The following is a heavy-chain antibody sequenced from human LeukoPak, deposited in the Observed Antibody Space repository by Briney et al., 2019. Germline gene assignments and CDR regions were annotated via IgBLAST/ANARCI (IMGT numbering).Heavy chain of an antibody. Sequence: SETLSLNCTVSGGSISSYYWSWIRQPAGKGLEWIGRIYTSGSTNYNPSLKSRVTMSVDTSKNQFSLKLSSVTAADTAVYYCARVRMYYYDSSGYYYEDYWGQGTLVTVSS. CDR3: ARVRMYYYDSSGYYYEDY. J-gene: IGHJ4*02. D-gene: IGHD3-22*01. CDR2: IYTSGST. V-gene: IGHV4-4*07. CDR1: GGSISSYY.